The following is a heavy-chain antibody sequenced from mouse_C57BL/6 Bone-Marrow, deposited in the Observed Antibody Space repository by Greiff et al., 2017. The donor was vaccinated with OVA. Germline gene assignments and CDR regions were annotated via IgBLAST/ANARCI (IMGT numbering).Heavy chain of an antibody. V-gene: IGHV14-4*01. CDR2: IDPENGDT. CDR3: TSPYYFDY. J-gene: IGHJ2*01. Sequence: EVQRVESGAELVRPGASVKLSCTASGFNIKDDYMHWVKQRPEQGLEWIGWIDPENGDTEYASKFQGKAIITADTASNTAYLQLSSLTAEDTAVYYCTSPYYFDYWGQGTTLTVSS. CDR1: GFNIKDDY.